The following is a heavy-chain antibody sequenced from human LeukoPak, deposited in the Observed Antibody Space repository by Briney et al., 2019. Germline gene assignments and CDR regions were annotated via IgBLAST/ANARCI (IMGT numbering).Heavy chain of an antibody. J-gene: IGHJ4*02. CDR1: GYTFTGYY. CDR2: IIPIFGTA. CDR3: AREVRGVVVPAAMANYFDY. Sequence: ASVKVSCKASGYTFTGYYMHWVRQAPGQGLEWMGGIIPIFGTANYAQKFQGRVTITADESTSTAYMELSSLRSEDTAVYYCAREVRGVVVPAAMANYFDYWGQGTLVTVSS. D-gene: IGHD2-2*01. V-gene: IGHV1-69*13.